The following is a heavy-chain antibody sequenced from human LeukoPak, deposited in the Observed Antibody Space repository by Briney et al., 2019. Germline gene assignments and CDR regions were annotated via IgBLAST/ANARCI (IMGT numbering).Heavy chain of an antibody. CDR2: MNPNSGNT. Sequence: ASVKVSCKASGYTFTRYDINWVRQATGQGLEWMRWMNPNSGNTGYAQKFQGRVTMTRNTSISTAYMELSSLRSEDTAVYYCARVPSGYKRGYYFDYWGQGTLVTVSS. J-gene: IGHJ4*02. CDR3: ARVPSGYKRGYYFDY. D-gene: IGHD5-24*01. CDR1: GYTFTRYD. V-gene: IGHV1-8*01.